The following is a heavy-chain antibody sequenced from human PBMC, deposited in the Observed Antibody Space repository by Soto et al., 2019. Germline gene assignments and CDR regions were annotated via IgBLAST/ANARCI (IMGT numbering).Heavy chain of an antibody. D-gene: IGHD3-10*01. V-gene: IGHV4-34*01. CDR2: INHSGST. J-gene: IGHJ5*02. CDR3: ARGGCGELLINWFDP. Sequence: QVQLQQWGAGLLKPSETLSLTCAVYGGSFRGYYWSWIRQPPGKGLEWMGEINHSGSTNYNPSLKGRGTISVDTSKDKFSLKLSSVTAADEAVYLCARGGCGELLINWFDPWGQGTLVTVSS. CDR1: GGSFRGYY.